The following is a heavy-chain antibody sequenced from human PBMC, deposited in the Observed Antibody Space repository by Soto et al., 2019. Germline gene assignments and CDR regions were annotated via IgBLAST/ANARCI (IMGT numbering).Heavy chain of an antibody. Sequence: SETLSLTCTVSGGSISSYYWSWIRQPPGKGLEWIGYIYYSGSTNYNPSLKSRVTISVDTSKNQFSLKLSSVTAADTAVYYCARSDCDYVLLDYWGEGTLVTVSS. D-gene: IGHD4-17*01. J-gene: IGHJ4*02. CDR3: ARSDCDYVLLDY. CDR2: IYYSGST. V-gene: IGHV4-59*01. CDR1: GGSISSYY.